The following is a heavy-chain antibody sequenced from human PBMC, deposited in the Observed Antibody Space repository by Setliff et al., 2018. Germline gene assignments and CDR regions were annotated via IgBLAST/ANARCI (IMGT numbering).Heavy chain of an antibody. CDR3: ARGGMAAAGRKGVFDY. Sequence: GASVKVSCKASGYSFTGYYMHWVRQAPGQGLEWMGIIHTGGGSASYAPKFQGRVTMTSDTSTNTIYMEVNIVRPDDTAIYYCARGGMAAAGRKGVFDYWGQGTLVTVSS. D-gene: IGHD6-13*01. J-gene: IGHJ4*02. CDR1: GYSFTGYY. CDR2: IHTGGGSA. V-gene: IGHV1-46*01.